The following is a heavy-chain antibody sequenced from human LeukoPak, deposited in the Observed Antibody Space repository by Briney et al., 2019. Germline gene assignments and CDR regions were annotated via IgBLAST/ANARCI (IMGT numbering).Heavy chain of an antibody. Sequence: PGGSLRLSCAASGFTFSSYAMSWVRQAPGKGLEWVSVISDSGHNTYYADSVRGRFTISRDNSKNTVSLQMNSLRAEDTAVYYCAKDHDFQYYFDYWGQGTLVTVSS. D-gene: IGHD3-3*01. CDR1: GFTFSSYA. CDR2: ISDSGHNT. V-gene: IGHV3-23*01. J-gene: IGHJ4*02. CDR3: AKDHDFQYYFDY.